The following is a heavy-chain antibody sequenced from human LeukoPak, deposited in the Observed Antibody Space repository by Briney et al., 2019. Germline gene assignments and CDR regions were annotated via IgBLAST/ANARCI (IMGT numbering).Heavy chain of an antibody. CDR1: GFTFSSYG. CDR3: ATAATDTAMADYGMDV. D-gene: IGHD5-18*01. Sequence: PGGSLRLSCAASGFTFSSYGMHWVRQAPGKGLEWVAVIWYDGSNKYYADSVKGRFTISRDNSKNTLYLQMNSLRAEDTAVYYCATAATDTAMADYGMDVWGQGTTVTVSS. V-gene: IGHV3-33*01. CDR2: IWYDGSNK. J-gene: IGHJ6*02.